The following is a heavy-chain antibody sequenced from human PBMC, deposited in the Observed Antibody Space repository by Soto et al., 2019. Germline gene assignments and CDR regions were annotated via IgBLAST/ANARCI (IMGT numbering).Heavy chain of an antibody. CDR3: ARSIYSSTVVTPVGFDY. J-gene: IGHJ4*02. Sequence: KPAETLSLTCTVSGGSIVSGGYYFICIRQHPWKGLEWIGYIYYSGSTYYNPSLKSRVTISVDTSKNQFSLKLSSVTAADTAVYYCARSIYSSTVVTPVGFDYWGQGTLVTVSS. CDR1: GGSIVSGGYY. V-gene: IGHV4-31*03. CDR2: IYYSGST. D-gene: IGHD4-17*01.